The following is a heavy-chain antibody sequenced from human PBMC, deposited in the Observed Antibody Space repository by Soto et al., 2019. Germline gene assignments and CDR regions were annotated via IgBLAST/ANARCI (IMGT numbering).Heavy chain of an antibody. V-gene: IGHV1-18*01. CDR1: GYTFNTYG. CDR3: ARDPHEFWTSYWFDP. Sequence: ASVKVSCKTSGYTFNTYGINWARQAPGQGLELMGWISAYDGKTTYAEKFQGRVTMTTDTSTSTAYMELRSLRSDDTAIYYCARDPHEFWTSYWFDPWGQGTPVTVSS. J-gene: IGHJ5*02. D-gene: IGHD3-3*01. CDR2: ISAYDGKT.